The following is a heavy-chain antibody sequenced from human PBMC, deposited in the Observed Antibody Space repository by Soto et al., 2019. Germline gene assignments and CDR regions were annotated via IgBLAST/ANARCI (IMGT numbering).Heavy chain of an antibody. CDR3: ASLREYSGYDSDDY. CDR2: INHSGST. Sequence: PFETLSVTYGVEGGTFIGYDCRRILQPPWKGLVWIGEINHSGSTNYNPSLKSRVTISVDTSKNQFSLKLSSVTAADTAVYYCASLREYSGYDSDDYWGERTLGTV. D-gene: IGHD5-12*01. J-gene: IGHJ4*02. V-gene: IGHV4-34*01. CDR1: GGTFIGYD.